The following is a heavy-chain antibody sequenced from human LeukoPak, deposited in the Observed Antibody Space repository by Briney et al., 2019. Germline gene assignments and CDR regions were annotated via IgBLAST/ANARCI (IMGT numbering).Heavy chain of an antibody. Sequence: PSETLSLTCAVYGGSFSGYYWSWIRQPPGKGLEWIGELNHSGSTNYNPSLRSRVTISCDTSKNQFSLKLSSVTGADTAVHYCARGRTICGQGTMVTVSS. D-gene: IGHD1-1*01. CDR2: LNHSGST. CDR1: GGSFSGYY. J-gene: IGHJ3*02. V-gene: IGHV4-34*01. CDR3: ARGRTI.